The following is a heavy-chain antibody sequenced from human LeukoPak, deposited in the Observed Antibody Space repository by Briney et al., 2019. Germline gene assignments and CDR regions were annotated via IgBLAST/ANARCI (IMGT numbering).Heavy chain of an antibody. CDR2: IIPILGIA. Sequence: GASVKVSCKASGYTFTSYGISWVRQAPGQGLEWMGRIIPILGIANYAQKFQGRVTITADKSMSTAYMELSSLRSEDTAVYYCASRYSGNYGMDVWGQGTTVTASS. CDR3: ASRYSGNYGMDV. V-gene: IGHV1-69*04. D-gene: IGHD5-12*01. J-gene: IGHJ6*02. CDR1: GYTFTSYG.